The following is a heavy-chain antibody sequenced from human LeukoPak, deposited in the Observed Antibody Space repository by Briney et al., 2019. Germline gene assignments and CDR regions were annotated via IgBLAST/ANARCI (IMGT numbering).Heavy chain of an antibody. J-gene: IGHJ4*02. CDR2: MYYSGSA. Sequence: SETLSLTCTVSGGSITDYYWSWIRHSSGKGLEWIGYMYYSGSAYYSPSLKTRVTLSVDTSKNQFSLKLTSVTAADTAVYYCARSTFSSNWNLWGQGTLVTVSS. V-gene: IGHV4-59*08. CDR3: ARSTFSSNWNL. CDR1: GGSITDYY. D-gene: IGHD6-13*01.